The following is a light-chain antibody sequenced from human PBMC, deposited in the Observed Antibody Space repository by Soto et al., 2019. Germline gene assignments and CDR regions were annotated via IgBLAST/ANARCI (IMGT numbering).Light chain of an antibody. Sequence: EVVLTQSPCTLSLSPGERATLSCRASQSVSSSYLAWYQQKPGQAPRILIYGASSRATGIPDRFSGSGSGTDFTLTISRLEPEDSAVVYCEQYGSSPRTFGQGTKVDIK. CDR1: QSVSSSY. CDR2: GAS. J-gene: IGKJ1*01. V-gene: IGKV3-20*01. CDR3: EQYGSSPRT.